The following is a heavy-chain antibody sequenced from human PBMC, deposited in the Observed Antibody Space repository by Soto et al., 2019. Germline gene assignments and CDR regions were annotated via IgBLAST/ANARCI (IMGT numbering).Heavy chain of an antibody. V-gene: IGHV4-34*01. J-gene: IGHJ4*02. CDR2: LTHDGNI. Sequence: QVQLQQWGAGPLKPSETLSLTCAVFGGSFSGYYWTWIRQPPGKGLECIGELTHDGNINYNPSLKSRVTISVDTSKNQFSLRLSFVTAADTAVYFCERGQDRSTGGDNWAQGPLVPVSS. CDR3: ERGQDRSTGGDN. CDR1: GGSFSGYY. D-gene: IGHD2-2*01.